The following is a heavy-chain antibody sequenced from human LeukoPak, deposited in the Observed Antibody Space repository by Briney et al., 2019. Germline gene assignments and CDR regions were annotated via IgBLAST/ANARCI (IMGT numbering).Heavy chain of an antibody. J-gene: IGHJ4*02. CDR3: ARGRRITIFGVVIGPFDY. D-gene: IGHD3-3*01. CDR1: GFTVSSNY. V-gene: IGHV3-66*01. Sequence: GGSLRLSCAASGFTVSSNYMSWVRQAPGRGLEWVSGIYSGGSTYYADSVKGRFTISRDNSKNTLYLQMNSLRAEDTAVYYCARGRRITIFGVVIGPFDYWGQGTLVTVSS. CDR2: IYSGGST.